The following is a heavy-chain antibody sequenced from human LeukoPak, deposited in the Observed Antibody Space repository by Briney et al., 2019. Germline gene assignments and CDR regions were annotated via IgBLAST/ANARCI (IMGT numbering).Heavy chain of an antibody. CDR2: IYYSGST. CDR1: GGSISSSSYY. CDR3: ARRERFACWFDP. Sequence: PSETLSLTCTVSGGSISSSSYYWGWIRQPPGKGLEWIGSIYYSGSTYYNPSLKSRVTISVDTSKNQFSLKLSSVTAADTAMYYCARRERFACWFDPWGQGTLVTVSS. D-gene: IGHD3-10*01. J-gene: IGHJ5*02. V-gene: IGHV4-39*01.